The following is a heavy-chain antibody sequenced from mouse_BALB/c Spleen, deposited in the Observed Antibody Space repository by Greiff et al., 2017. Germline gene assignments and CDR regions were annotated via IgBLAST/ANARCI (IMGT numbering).Heavy chain of an antibody. V-gene: IGHV1-9*01. CDR2: ILPGSGST. CDR3: ARNYRYGGVYAMDY. D-gene: IGHD2-14*01. CDR1: GYTFSSYW. J-gene: IGHJ4*01. Sequence: QVQLQQSGAELMKPGASVKISCKATGYTFSSYWIEWVKQRPGHGLEWIGEILPGSGSTNYNEKFKGKATFTADTSSNTAYMQLSSLTSEDSAVYYCARNYRYGGVYAMDYWGQGTSVTVSS.